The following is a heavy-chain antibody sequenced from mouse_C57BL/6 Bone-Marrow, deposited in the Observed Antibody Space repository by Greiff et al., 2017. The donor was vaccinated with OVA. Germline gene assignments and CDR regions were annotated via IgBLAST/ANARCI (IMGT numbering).Heavy chain of an antibody. J-gene: IGHJ3*01. CDR2: ISSGSSTI. CDR1: GFTFSDYG. Sequence: EVQLVESGGGLVKPGGSLKLSCAASGFTFSDYGMHWVRQAPEKGLEWVAYISSGSSTIYYADTVKGRFTISRDNAKNTLFLQMTSLRSEDTAMYYCAREGLLWLRRSFAYWGQGTLVTVSA. CDR3: AREGLLWLRRSFAY. D-gene: IGHD2-2*01. V-gene: IGHV5-17*01.